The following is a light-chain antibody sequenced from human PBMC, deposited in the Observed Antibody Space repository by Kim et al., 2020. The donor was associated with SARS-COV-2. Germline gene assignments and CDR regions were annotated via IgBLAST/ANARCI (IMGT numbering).Light chain of an antibody. J-gene: IGKJ3*01. CDR1: QSISSH. CDR2: AAS. Sequence: DIQMTQSPSSLSASVGDRVTITCRTSQSISSHLNWYHQKPGRAPKLLIYAASTLQGGVPSRFSGSGSETDFTLTISSLQPGDFATYFCQQSYITPFTFGPGTKVDIK. CDR3: QQSYITPFT. V-gene: IGKV1-39*01.